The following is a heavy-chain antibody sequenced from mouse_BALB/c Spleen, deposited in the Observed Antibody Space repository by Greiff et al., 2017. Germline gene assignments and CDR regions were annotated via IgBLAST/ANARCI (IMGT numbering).Heavy chain of an antibody. Sequence: QVQLQQSGAELVKPGASVKISCKASGYTFTNYWLGWVKQRPGHGLEWIGDIYPGGGYTNYNEKFKGKATLTADTSSSTAYMQLSSLTSEDSAVYFCAIITNAMDYWGQGTSVTVSS. V-gene: IGHV1-63*02. CDR1: GYTFTNYW. D-gene: IGHD1-2*01. CDR2: IYPGGGYT. CDR3: AIITNAMDY. J-gene: IGHJ4*01.